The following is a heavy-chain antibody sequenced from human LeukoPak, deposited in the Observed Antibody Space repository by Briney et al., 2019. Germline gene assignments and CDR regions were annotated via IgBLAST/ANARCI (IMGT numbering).Heavy chain of an antibody. CDR1: GYTFTGYY. CDR3: ARARMYYDILPDY. CDR2: INPNSGGT. Sequence: GASVNVSCKASGYTFTGYYMHWVRQAPGQGLEWMGWINPNSGGTNYAQKFQGRVTMTRDTSISTAYMGLSRLRSDDTAVYYCARARMYYDILPDYWGQGTLVTVSS. J-gene: IGHJ4*02. V-gene: IGHV1-2*02. D-gene: IGHD3-9*01.